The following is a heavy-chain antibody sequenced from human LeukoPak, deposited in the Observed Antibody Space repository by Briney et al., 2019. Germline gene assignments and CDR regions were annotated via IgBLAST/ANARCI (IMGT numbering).Heavy chain of an antibody. Sequence: KPSETLSLTCTVSGGSLSSYYWSWIRQPPGKGLEWIGYVYYSGSTNYNPSLKSRVAISIDTSKNQFSLKLSSVTAADTAMYYCTRAAPSYYGSGSLGSYYYGMDVRGQGTTVTVSS. CDR3: TRAAPSYYGSGSLGSYYYGMDV. D-gene: IGHD3-10*01. V-gene: IGHV4-59*01. J-gene: IGHJ6*02. CDR2: VYYSGST. CDR1: GGSLSSYY.